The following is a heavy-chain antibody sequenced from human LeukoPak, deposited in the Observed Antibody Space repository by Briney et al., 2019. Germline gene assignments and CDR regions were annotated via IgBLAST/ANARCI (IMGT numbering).Heavy chain of an antibody. CDR3: ARTSVGVKSSDY. J-gene: IGHJ4*02. CDR1: GGSFSGYY. V-gene: IGHV4-34*01. Sequence: PETLSLTCAVYGGSFSGYYWSWIRQPPGKGLEWIGEINHSGSTNYNPSLKSRVTISVDTSKNQFSLKLSSVTAADTAVYYCARTSVGVKSSDYWGQGTLVTASS. D-gene: IGHD3-22*01. CDR2: INHSGST.